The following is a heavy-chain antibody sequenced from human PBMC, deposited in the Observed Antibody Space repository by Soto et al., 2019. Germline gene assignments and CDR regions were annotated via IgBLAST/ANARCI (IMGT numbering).Heavy chain of an antibody. D-gene: IGHD2-2*01. CDR3: ARPDIVLVPAAAASYSYYGMDV. Sequence: ASVKVSCKASGYTFTSYGISWVRQAPGQGLEWMGWISAYNGNTNYAQKLQGRVTMTTDTSTSTAYMELRSLRSDDTAVYYCARPDIVLVPAAAASYSYYGMDVWGQGTTVTVSS. CDR2: ISAYNGNT. CDR1: GYTFTSYG. V-gene: IGHV1-18*01. J-gene: IGHJ6*02.